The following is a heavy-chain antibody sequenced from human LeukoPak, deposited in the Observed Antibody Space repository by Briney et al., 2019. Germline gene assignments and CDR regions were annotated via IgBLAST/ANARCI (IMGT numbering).Heavy chain of an antibody. CDR1: GGSISSGGYY. J-gene: IGHJ3*02. D-gene: IGHD2-2*01. V-gene: IGHV4-30-2*01. CDR2: IYHSGST. CDR3: AREHEPGIVVVPAAFDAFDI. Sequence: SQTLSLTCTVSGGSISSGGYYWSWIRQPPGKGLEWIGYIYHSGSTYYNPSLKSRVTISVDRSKNQFSLKLSSVTAADTAVYYCAREHEPGIVVVPAAFDAFDIWGQGTMVTVSS.